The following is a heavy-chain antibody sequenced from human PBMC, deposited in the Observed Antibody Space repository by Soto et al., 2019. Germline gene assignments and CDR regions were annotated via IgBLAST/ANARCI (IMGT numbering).Heavy chain of an antibody. V-gene: IGHV3-7*03. CDR1: GFTFSSYW. CDR3: TRDGSPFALDV. J-gene: IGHJ6*02. CDR2: IKTDGSEK. Sequence: EVQLVESGGGLVQPGGSLRLSCAASGFTFSSYWMSWVRQAPGKGLEWVANIKTDGSEKYYMDSVRGRFTTSRYNARNFFFLQMNSLTGAETAVYYCTRDGSPFALDVWGLGTSVTVSS.